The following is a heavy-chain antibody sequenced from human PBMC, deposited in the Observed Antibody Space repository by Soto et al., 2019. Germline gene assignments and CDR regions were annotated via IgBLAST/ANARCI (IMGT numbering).Heavy chain of an antibody. V-gene: IGHV3-11*01. D-gene: IGHD2-15*01. J-gene: IGHJ6*02. CDR2: ISSSGSTI. CDR3: ARRIVVVVAASYYYYYGMDV. Sequence: QVQLVESGGGLVKPGGSLRLSCAASGFTFSDYYMSWIRQAPGKGLEWVSYISSSGSTIYYADSVKGRFTISRDNAKNSLYLQMNSLRAEDTAVYYCARRIVVVVAASYYYYYGMDVWGQGTTVTVSS. CDR1: GFTFSDYY.